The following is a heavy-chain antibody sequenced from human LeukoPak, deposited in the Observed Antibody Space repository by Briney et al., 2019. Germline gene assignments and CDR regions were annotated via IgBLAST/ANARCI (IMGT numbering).Heavy chain of an antibody. V-gene: IGHV3-49*04. J-gene: IGHJ4*02. CDR1: GFTFSNYA. Sequence: GGSLRLSCTASGFTFSNYAMSWVRQAPGKGLEWVGFIRSKAYGGTTEYAASVKGRFTISRDDSKSIAYLQMNSLKTEDTAVYYCTREVIAYFDYWGQGTLVTVSS. D-gene: IGHD2/OR15-2a*01. CDR3: TREVIAYFDY. CDR2: IRSKAYGGTT.